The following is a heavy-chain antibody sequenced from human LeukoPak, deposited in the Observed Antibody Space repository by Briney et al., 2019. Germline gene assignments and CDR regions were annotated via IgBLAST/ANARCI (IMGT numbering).Heavy chain of an antibody. CDR1: GFTFSTYW. CDR3: ARDSSGYQ. V-gene: IGHV3-7*01. CDR2: IKEDGSEK. D-gene: IGHD3-22*01. J-gene: IGHJ4*02. Sequence: GGSLRLSCAASGFTFSTYWMSWVRQAPGKGLEWVANIKEDGSEKYYGDSVKGRFTISRDNAKNSLHLQMNSLRAADTAVCYCARDSSGYQWGQGTLVTVAS.